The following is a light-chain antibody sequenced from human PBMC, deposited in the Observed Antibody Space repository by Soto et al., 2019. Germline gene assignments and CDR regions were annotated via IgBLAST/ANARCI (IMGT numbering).Light chain of an antibody. CDR1: SSNIGAGYD. J-gene: IGLJ2*01. CDR2: GNN. CDR3: SSYTSTNHVV. V-gene: IGLV1-40*01. Sequence: QSVLTQPPSVSGAPGQRVTISCTGTSSNIGAGYDVHWYQHLPGTAPKLLIYGNNDRPSGVPDRFSGSKSGTSASLAITGLQAEDEADYYCSSYTSTNHVVFGGGTKLTVL.